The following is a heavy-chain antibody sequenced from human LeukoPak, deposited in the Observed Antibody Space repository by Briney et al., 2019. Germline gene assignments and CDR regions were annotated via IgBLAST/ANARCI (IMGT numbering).Heavy chain of an antibody. CDR1: GYTFTSYY. CDR3: ARVWFGDFSFDY. J-gene: IGHJ4*02. CDR2: INPSGCST. Sequence: SSVKVSCQACGYTFTSYYMHWVRQAPGQGLEWMGIINPSGCSTSYAQKSQGRVTMTRDTSTSTVYMELSSLRSEDTAVYYCARVWFGDFSFDYWGQGTLVTVSS. V-gene: IGHV1-46*01. D-gene: IGHD3-10*01.